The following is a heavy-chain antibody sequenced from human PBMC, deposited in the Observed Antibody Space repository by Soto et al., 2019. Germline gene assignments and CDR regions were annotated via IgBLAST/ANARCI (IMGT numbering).Heavy chain of an antibody. Sequence: ASVKVSCKASGYTFTSYDINWVRQATGQGLEWMGWMNPNSGNTGYAQKFQGRVTMTRNTSISTAYMELSSLRSEDTAVYYCARGPGRGYCSSTSCYWIGNWFDPWGQGTLVTVSS. CDR1: GYTFTSYD. J-gene: IGHJ5*02. V-gene: IGHV1-8*01. D-gene: IGHD2-2*01. CDR3: ARGPGRGYCSSTSCYWIGNWFDP. CDR2: MNPNSGNT.